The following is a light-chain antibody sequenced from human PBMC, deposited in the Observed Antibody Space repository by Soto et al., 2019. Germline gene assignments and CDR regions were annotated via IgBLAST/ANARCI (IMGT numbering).Light chain of an antibody. Sequence: QCALTQPPSASGSPGQSVTISCTGTSIDVGSYNLVSWHQQHPGKAPKVMIYGVSQRPSGVPDRFSGSKSGNTASLTVSGLQAEDEADYYCSSYAGSSVVFGAGTKVTVL. V-gene: IGLV2-8*01. CDR2: GVS. CDR3: SSYAGSSVV. J-gene: IGLJ2*01. CDR1: SIDVGSYNL.